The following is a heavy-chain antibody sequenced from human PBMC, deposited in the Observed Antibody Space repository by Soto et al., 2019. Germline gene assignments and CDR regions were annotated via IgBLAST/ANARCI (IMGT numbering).Heavy chain of an antibody. V-gene: IGHV3-30*03. CDR1: GFTFNTYG. D-gene: IGHD6-19*01. CDR2: ISYDGGNK. CDR3: ARAHSSGWYNFDY. Sequence: QVHLVESGGGVVQPGRSLRLSCAASGFTFNTYGMHWVRQAPAKGLEWVAAISYDGGNKYSADSVKGRFTISRDNSKNTVYLQMNSLTTEDTAIYYCARAHSSGWYNFDYWGQGTLVTVSS. J-gene: IGHJ4*02.